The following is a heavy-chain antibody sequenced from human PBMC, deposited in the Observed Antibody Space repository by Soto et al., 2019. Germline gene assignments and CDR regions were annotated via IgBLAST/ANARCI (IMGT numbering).Heavy chain of an antibody. V-gene: IGHV1-2*04. Sequence: ASVKVSCKASGYTFTGYYMHWVRQAPGQGLEWMGWINPNSGGTNYAQKFQGWVTMTRDTSISTAYMELSRLRSDDTAVYYCARVKSSTTSYDFWSGYYFHYGMGVWGQGTTVTVSS. CDR3: ARVKSSTTSYDFWSGYYFHYGMGV. CDR2: INPNSGGT. J-gene: IGHJ6*02. D-gene: IGHD3-3*01. CDR1: GYTFTGYY.